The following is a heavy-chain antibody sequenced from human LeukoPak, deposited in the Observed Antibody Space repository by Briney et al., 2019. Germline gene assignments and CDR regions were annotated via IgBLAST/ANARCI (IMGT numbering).Heavy chain of an antibody. D-gene: IGHD1-26*01. Sequence: ASVKVSCKVSGYTLTELSMHWVRQAPGKGLEWMGGFDPEDGETIYAQKLQGRVTMTEDTSTDTAYMELSSLRSEDTAVYYCATPSPSGSHLDYYYGMDVWGQGTTVTVSS. J-gene: IGHJ6*02. CDR2: FDPEDGET. V-gene: IGHV1-24*01. CDR3: ATPSPSGSHLDYYYGMDV. CDR1: GYTLTELS.